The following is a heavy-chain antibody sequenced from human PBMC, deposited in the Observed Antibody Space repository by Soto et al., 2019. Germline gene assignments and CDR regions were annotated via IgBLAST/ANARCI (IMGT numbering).Heavy chain of an antibody. D-gene: IGHD3-3*01. V-gene: IGHV4-59*01. CDR3: ARGQESYYDFWSGYYTPLNYYYYGMDV. CDR1: GGSISRYY. J-gene: IGHJ6*02. Sequence: SETLSLTCTFSGGSISRYYRSLVRQPPGKGLEWIGYIYYSGSTNYNPSLKSRVTISVDTSKNQFSLKLSSVTAADTAVYYCARGQESYYDFWSGYYTPLNYYYYGMDVWGQGTTVTVSS. CDR2: IYYSGST.